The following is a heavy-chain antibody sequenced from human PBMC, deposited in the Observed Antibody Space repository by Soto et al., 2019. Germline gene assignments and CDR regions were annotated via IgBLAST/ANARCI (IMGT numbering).Heavy chain of an antibody. CDR1: GYSVTSYW. D-gene: IGHD6-19*01. CDR2: IYPGDSDT. Sequence: LGESLKISCKGSGYSVTSYWIGWVRQMPGKGLEWMGIIYPGDSDTRYSPSFQGQVTISADKSISTAYLQWSSLKASDTAMYYCARRGSSGWYDLHYYGMDVWGQGTTVTVSS. J-gene: IGHJ6*02. CDR3: ARRGSSGWYDLHYYGMDV. V-gene: IGHV5-51*01.